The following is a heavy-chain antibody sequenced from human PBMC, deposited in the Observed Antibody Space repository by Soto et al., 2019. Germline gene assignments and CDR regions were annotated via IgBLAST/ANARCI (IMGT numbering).Heavy chain of an antibody. CDR1: GFTFSSYA. D-gene: IGHD2-2*01. CDR3: AKDRDIVVVPAAMPGSWFDP. V-gene: IGHV3-23*01. J-gene: IGHJ5*02. CDR2: ISGSGGST. Sequence: EVQLLESGGGLVQPGGSLRLSCAASGFTFSSYAMSWVRQAPGKGLEWVSAISGSGGSTYYADSVKGRFTISRDNSKNTXYXXMNSLRAEDTAVYYCAKDRDIVVVPAAMPGSWFDPWGQGTLVTVSS.